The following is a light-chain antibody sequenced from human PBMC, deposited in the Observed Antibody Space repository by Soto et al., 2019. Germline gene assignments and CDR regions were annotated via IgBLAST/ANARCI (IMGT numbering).Light chain of an antibody. CDR1: QSVATN. V-gene: IGKV3-15*01. J-gene: IGKJ1*01. CDR2: GAS. Sequence: TQSPATLSVFPGERATLPWGASQSVATNLDWYQKRNGKAPRLLIYGASKRAIGLPARLSGSGYGTEFTITITSMKSEDFEVYYCQQYNKWPQTFGQGTKVDIK. CDR3: QQYNKWPQT.